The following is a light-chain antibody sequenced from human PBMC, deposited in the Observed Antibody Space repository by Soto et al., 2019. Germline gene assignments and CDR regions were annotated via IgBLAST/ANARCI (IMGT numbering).Light chain of an antibody. J-gene: IGLJ3*02. Sequence: QSVLTQPPSTSGTPGQRVTISCSGSRSNIGTNSVNWYQQLPGTAPKLLIYNNDRRPSGVPDRFSGSKSGTSASLAISGLQSEDEADYYCAAWDDSLNGPWVFGGGTKLTVL. CDR1: RSNIGTNS. V-gene: IGLV1-44*01. CDR2: NND. CDR3: AAWDDSLNGPWV.